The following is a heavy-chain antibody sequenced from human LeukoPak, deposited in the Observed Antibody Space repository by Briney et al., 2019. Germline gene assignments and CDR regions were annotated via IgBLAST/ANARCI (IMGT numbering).Heavy chain of an antibody. CDR2: IYYSGST. V-gene: IGHV4-31*02. CDR1: GGSISSGGYY. CDR3: ARIPLGIAARPSDY. D-gene: IGHD6-6*01. J-gene: IGHJ4*02. Sequence: TLSLTXTXSGGSISSGGYYWSWIRQHPGKGLEWIGYIYYSGSTYYNPSLKSRVTISVDTSKNQFSLKLSSVTAADTAVYYCARIPLGIAARPSDYWGQGTLVTVSS.